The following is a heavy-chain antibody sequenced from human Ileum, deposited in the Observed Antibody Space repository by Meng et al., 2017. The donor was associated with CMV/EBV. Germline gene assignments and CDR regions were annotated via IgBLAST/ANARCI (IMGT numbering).Heavy chain of an antibody. CDR2: TYYRSKWYN. CDR3: TRAYYYDSSGYYDY. D-gene: IGHD3-22*01. V-gene: IGHV6-1*01. Sequence: QVLLNQSGPGLVKPSQTLSLTCAISGDSVSSNSVTWNWIRQSPSRGLEWLGRTYYRSKWYNDYAVSVKSRITINPDTSKNQFSLQLNSMTPEDTAVYYCTRAYYYDSSGYYDYWGQGTLVTVSS. CDR1: GDSVSSNSVT. J-gene: IGHJ4*02.